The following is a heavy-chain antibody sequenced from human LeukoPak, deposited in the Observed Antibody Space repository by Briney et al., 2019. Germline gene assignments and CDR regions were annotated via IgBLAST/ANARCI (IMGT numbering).Heavy chain of an antibody. J-gene: IGHJ4*02. D-gene: IGHD1-26*01. CDR2: ISGSGDNT. CDR1: GFTVSSNY. V-gene: IGHV3-23*01. Sequence: RGSLRLSCAASGFTVSSNYMSWVRQAPGQGLEWVSGISGSGDNTYYADSVRGRFTISRDKSKSTVYLQMNSLGVEDTAIYYCARGRKLGAPTYFFDYWGQGTLVTVSS. CDR3: ARGRKLGAPTYFFDY.